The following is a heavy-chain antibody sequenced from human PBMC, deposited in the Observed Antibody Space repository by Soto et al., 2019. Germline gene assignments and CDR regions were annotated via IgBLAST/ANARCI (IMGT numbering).Heavy chain of an antibody. CDR3: ARQDYDWTRPSFWY. D-gene: IGHD5-12*01. CDR2: ISFTTSTI. Sequence: QVQLVESGGGLVRPGGSLRLSCAASGFTFSDYYMSWIRQAPGKGLEWISYISFTTSTIYYADSVKGRFTISRDNAKNALYLQMNSLRAEDTAVYYCARQDYDWTRPSFWYWGQGTLVTVSS. J-gene: IGHJ4*02. V-gene: IGHV3-11*01. CDR1: GFTFSDYY.